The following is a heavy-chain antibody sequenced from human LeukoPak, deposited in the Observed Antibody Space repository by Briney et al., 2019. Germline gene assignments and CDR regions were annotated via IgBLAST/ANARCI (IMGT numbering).Heavy chain of an antibody. J-gene: IGHJ6*04. CDR2: ISNSGNTI. Sequence: GGSLRLSCAASGFTVSRNYMSWVRQAPGKGLEWVSYISNSGNTIYYADSVKGRFTISRDNSLYLQMNSLRAEDTAVYYCARSRSGTYYNADVWGKVTTVTISS. CDR1: GFTVSRNY. D-gene: IGHD3-10*01. CDR3: ARSRSGTYYNADV. V-gene: IGHV3-48*03.